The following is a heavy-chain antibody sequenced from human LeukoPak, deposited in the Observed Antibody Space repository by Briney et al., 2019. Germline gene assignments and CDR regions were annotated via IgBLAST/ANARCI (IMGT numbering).Heavy chain of an antibody. D-gene: IGHD6-13*01. V-gene: IGHV4-59*01. CDR3: ARSPGYSSSWTQIDAFDI. CDR2: IYYSGST. Sequence: SETLSLTCTVSGGSISSYYWSWIRQPPGKGLEWIGYIYYSGSTNYNPSLKSRVTISVDTSKNQFSLKLSSVTAADTAVYYCARSPGYSSSWTQIDAFDIWGQGTMVTVSS. J-gene: IGHJ3*02. CDR1: GGSISSYY.